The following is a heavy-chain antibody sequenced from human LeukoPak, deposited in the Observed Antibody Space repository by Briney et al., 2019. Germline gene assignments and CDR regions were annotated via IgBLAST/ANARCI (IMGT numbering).Heavy chain of an antibody. J-gene: IGHJ4*02. Sequence: GGSLRLSCAASGFTFDDYAMSWVRQAPGKGLEWVSAIIGSGSSTYYADSVKGRFTISRDNSKNTLFLQMNSLRAEDTAVYYCAKDRAQQLVLDFWGQGTLVTVSS. CDR3: AKDRAQQLVLDF. CDR1: GFTFDDYA. V-gene: IGHV3-23*01. CDR2: IIGSGSST. D-gene: IGHD6-13*01.